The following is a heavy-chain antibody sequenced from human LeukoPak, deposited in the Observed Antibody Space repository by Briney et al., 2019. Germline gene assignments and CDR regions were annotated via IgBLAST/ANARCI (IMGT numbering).Heavy chain of an antibody. CDR1: GFTFSSYA. CDR2: ISGRGGST. J-gene: IGHJ1*01. Sequence: QPGGSLRLSCAASGFTFSSYAMSWVRQAPGKGLEWVSAISGRGGSTYYADSVKGRFTISRDNSKNTLYLQMNSLRAEDTAVYYCAKDSFRVGATRGGRPTKYFQHWGQGTLVTVSS. D-gene: IGHD1-26*01. V-gene: IGHV3-23*01. CDR3: AKDSFRVGATRGGRPTKYFQH.